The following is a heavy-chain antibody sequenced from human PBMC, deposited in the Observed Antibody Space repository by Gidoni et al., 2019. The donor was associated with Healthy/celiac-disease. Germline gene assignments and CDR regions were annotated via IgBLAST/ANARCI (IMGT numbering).Heavy chain of an antibody. CDR3: ASGCTNGVCYLY. CDR1: GFTLSSYG. Sequence: QVQLVESGGGVVQPGRSLRLSCAASGFTLSSYGMHWVRQAPGKGLEWVAVISYDGSNKYYADSVKGRFTISRDNSKNTLYLQMNSLRAEDTAVYYCASGCTNGVCYLYWGQGTLVTVSS. J-gene: IGHJ4*02. V-gene: IGHV3-30*03. D-gene: IGHD2-8*01. CDR2: ISYDGSNK.